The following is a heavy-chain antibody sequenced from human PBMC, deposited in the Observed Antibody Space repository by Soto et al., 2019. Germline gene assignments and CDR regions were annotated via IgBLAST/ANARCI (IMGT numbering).Heavy chain of an antibody. V-gene: IGHV4-4*02. Sequence: QVQLQESGPGLVKPSGTLSLTCAVSGGSISSSNWWSWVRQPPGKGLEWIGEIYHSGSTNYTPSLKSRVTISVDKSKNQFSLKLSSVTAADTAVYYCARDGSTITQEARFDPWGQGTLVTVSS. J-gene: IGHJ5*02. D-gene: IGHD5-12*01. CDR1: GGSISSSNW. CDR2: IYHSGST. CDR3: ARDGSTITQEARFDP.